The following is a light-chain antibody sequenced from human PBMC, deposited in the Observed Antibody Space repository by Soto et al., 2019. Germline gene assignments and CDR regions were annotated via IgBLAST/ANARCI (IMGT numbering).Light chain of an antibody. Sequence: QSALTQPASVSGSPGQSITISCTGTSNDVGGYDLVSWYQHHPGKAPKLMIYEATKRPSGVSDRFSGAKSGNTASLTISALQAEDEADYSCCSFAGGATFVFGGRTKLTVL. CDR3: CSFAGGATFV. J-gene: IGLJ2*01. CDR1: SNDVGGYDL. CDR2: EAT. V-gene: IGLV2-23*02.